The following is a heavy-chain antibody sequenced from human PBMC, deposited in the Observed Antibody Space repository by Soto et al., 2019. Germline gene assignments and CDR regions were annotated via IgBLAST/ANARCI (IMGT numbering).Heavy chain of an antibody. CDR2: ISPNGDSK. CDR3: SRAKRLGVGSKWLVHRWYFDL. D-gene: IGHD6-19*01. CDR1: GFTFSAFA. V-gene: IGHV3-23*01. J-gene: IGHJ2*01. Sequence: EVQLLESGGGLVQPGGSLRLSCAASGFTFSAFAMTWVRQASGKGLEWVSSISPNGDSKYYEDSVKGRFTISRDNFNNTLFLQINSLSVGLRLEDTAVYYCSRAKRLGVGSKWLVHRWYFDLWGRGTLVKVSS.